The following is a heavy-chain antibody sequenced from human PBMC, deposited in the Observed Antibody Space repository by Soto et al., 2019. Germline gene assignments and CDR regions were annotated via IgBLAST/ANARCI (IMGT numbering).Heavy chain of an antibody. CDR3: AKRKYCPSTTCFDY. CDR1: GFTFSSYG. D-gene: IGHD2-2*01. V-gene: IGHV3-33*06. Sequence: PGGSLRLSCAASGFTFSSYGMHWVRQAPGKGLDWVAVIWYDGSNKYYADSVKGRFTISRDNSKNTLYLQMNSLRAEDTAVYYCAKRKYCPSTTCFDYWGQGTLVTVSS. CDR2: IWYDGSNK. J-gene: IGHJ4*02.